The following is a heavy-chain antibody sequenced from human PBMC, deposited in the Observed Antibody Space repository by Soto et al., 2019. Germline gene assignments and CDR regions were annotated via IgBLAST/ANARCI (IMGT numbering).Heavy chain of an antibody. D-gene: IGHD2-15*01. CDR3: ARHDTGVAATHDAFDI. CDR1: GGSISSGGYY. V-gene: IGHV4-31*03. Sequence: SETLSLTCTVSGGSISSGGYYWSWIRQHPGKGLEWIGYIYYSGSTYYNPSLKSRVTISVDTSKNQFSLKLSSVTAADTAVYYCARHDTGVAATHDAFDIWGQGTMVTVSS. J-gene: IGHJ3*02. CDR2: IYYSGST.